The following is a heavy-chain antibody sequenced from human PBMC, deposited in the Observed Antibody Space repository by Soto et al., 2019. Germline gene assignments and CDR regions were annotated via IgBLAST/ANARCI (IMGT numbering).Heavy chain of an antibody. CDR1: VGSISSGGYY. J-gene: IGHJ6*02. V-gene: IGHV4-31*03. CDR3: AASCVACGGFNYYGMDV. CDR2: IYYSGTT. D-gene: IGHD2-21*01. Sequence: PSETLSLTCTVSVGSISSGGYYWYWIRQHPGKGLEWIGYIYYSGTTYYNPSLKSRVTISVDTSKNQFSLKLSSVTAADTAVYYCAASCVACGGFNYYGMDVWGQGTTVT.